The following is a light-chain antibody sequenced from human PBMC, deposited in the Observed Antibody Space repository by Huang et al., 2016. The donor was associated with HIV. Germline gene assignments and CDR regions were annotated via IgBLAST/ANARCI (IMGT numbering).Light chain of an antibody. CDR2: GTS. CDR3: QQYNNWPYT. Sequence: EIVMTQSPATLSVSPGERATLSCRASQSVSRNLAWHQQKPGQAPRLLIYGTSTRATGIPARFIGSGSGTEFTLTISSLQSEDFAVYYCQQYNNWPYTFGQGTKLEIK. V-gene: IGKV3-15*01. J-gene: IGKJ2*01. CDR1: QSVSRN.